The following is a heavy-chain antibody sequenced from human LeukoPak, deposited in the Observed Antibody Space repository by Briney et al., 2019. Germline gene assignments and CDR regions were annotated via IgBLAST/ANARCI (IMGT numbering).Heavy chain of an antibody. CDR1: GFTFSSYA. CDR2: ISYDGSNK. V-gene: IGHV3-30-3*02. Sequence: GGSLRLSCAASGFTFSSYAMHWVRQAPGKGLEWVAVISYDGSNKYYADSVKGRFTISRDNSKNTLYLQMNSLRAEDTAVYYCSKKGQADDDGKPDWGQGTLVTVSP. D-gene: IGHD1-1*01. J-gene: IGHJ4*02. CDR3: SKKGQADDDGKPD.